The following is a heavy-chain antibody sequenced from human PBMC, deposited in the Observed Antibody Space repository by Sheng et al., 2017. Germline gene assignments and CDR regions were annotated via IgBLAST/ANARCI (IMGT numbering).Heavy chain of an antibody. CDR1: GGSFSGYD. V-gene: IGHV4-34*01. Sequence: QVQLQQWGAGLLKPSETLSLTCAVYGGSFSGYDWSWIRQPPGKGLEWIGEINHRGSTNYNPSLKSRVTISGDTSKNQFSLKLSSVTAADTALYYCARRAPAATNNWFDPWGPGNPGHRLL. J-gene: IGHJ5*02. CDR2: INHRGST. D-gene: IGHD2-2*01. CDR3: ARRAPAATNNWFDP.